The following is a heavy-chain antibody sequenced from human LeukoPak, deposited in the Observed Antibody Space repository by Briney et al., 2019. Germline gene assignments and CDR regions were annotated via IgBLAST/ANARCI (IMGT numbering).Heavy chain of an antibody. D-gene: IGHD3-3*01. Sequence: SETLSLTCTVSGGSISSYYWSWIRQPAGKGLEWIGRIYTSGSTNYNPSLKSRVTMSVDTSKNQFSLKLSSVTAADTAVYYCGGSRYFYYAFDIWGQGTMVTVSS. CDR1: GGSISSYY. V-gene: IGHV4-4*07. J-gene: IGHJ3*02. CDR3: GGSRYFYYAFDI. CDR2: IYTSGST.